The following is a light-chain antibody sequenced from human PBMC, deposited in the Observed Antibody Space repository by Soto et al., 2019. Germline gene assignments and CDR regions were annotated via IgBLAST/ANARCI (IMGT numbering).Light chain of an antibody. CDR2: AAS. J-gene: IGKJ5*01. CDR1: QSIRNY. Sequence: DIQMTQFPSSLSASVRDRVTITCRASQSIRNYLNWYQQKPGKAPKLLIYAASSLQSGVPSRFSGRGSGTDFTLTISSLQPEDIATYYCQQTYSTPRITFGKGTRLEIK. CDR3: QQTYSTPRIT. V-gene: IGKV1-39*01.